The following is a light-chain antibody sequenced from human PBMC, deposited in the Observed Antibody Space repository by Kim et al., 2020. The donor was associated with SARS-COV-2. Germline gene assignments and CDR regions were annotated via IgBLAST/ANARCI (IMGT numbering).Light chain of an antibody. V-gene: IGKV3-20*01. CDR3: QQYDPPPLT. Sequence: EIVLTQSPGTLSLSPGERATLSCRASQSISSTKLVWYQQKAGQAPRLLIYGASSRATGIPDRFSGGGSGTDFTLTISRLEPEDFAVYYCQQYDPPPLTFGGGTKVDIK. J-gene: IGKJ4*01. CDR2: GAS. CDR1: QSISSTK.